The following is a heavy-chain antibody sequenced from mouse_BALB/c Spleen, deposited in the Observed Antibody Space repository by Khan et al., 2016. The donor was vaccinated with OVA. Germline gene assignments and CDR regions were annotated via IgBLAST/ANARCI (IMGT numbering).Heavy chain of an antibody. D-gene: IGHD1-1*01. Sequence: EVQLVESGPGLVKPSQSLSLTCTVTGYSITSDYACNWIRQFPGNKLEWMGYIKYSGSTSYNPYLKSRISITRDTSKNQFFLQLNSVTTEDTATYYCARSGTITTVVATDFDYWGQGTSLTVSS. CDR2: IKYSGST. CDR3: ARSGTITTVVATDFDY. V-gene: IGHV3-2*02. J-gene: IGHJ2*02. CDR1: GYSITSDYA.